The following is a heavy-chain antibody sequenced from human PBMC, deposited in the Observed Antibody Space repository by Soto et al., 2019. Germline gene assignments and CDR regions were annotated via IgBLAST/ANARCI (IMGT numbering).Heavy chain of an antibody. CDR1: GYSFTSYW. J-gene: IGHJ4*02. CDR2: IYPGDSDT. V-gene: IGHV5-51*01. D-gene: IGHD3-22*01. CDR3: ARQEHYYDSSGYYYGDFDY. Sequence: PGESLKISCKGSGYSFTSYWIGWVRQMPGKGLEWMGIIYPGDSDTRYSPSFQGQVTISADKSISTAYLQWSSLKASDTAMYYCARQEHYYDSSGYYYGDFDYWGQGTLVTVSS.